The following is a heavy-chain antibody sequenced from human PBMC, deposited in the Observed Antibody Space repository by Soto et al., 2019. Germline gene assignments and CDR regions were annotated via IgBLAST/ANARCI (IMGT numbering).Heavy chain of an antibody. D-gene: IGHD6-6*01. CDR1: GGTFSSYA. V-gene: IGHV1-69*13. Sequence: GASVKVSCKASGGTFSSYAISWVRQAPGQGLEWMGGIIPIFGTANCAQKFQGRVTITADESTSTAYMELSSLRSEDTAVYYCAGIAARHYYYGMDVWGQGTTVTVSS. CDR3: AGIAARHYYYGMDV. CDR2: IIPIFGTA. J-gene: IGHJ6*02.